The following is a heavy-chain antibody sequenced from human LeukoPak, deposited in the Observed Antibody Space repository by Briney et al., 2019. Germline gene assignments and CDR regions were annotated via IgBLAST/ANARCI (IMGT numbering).Heavy chain of an antibody. V-gene: IGHV3-23*01. CDR3: AIMHRYYDGSGYWVQ. Sequence: HPGGSLRLSCAASGFTFSSYAMSWVRQAPGKGLEWVSGISTSGGATSYTDSVKGRFTISRDNPRNTLYMQMNSLRAEDTAVYYCAIMHRYYDGSGYWVQWGQGTLVTVSS. D-gene: IGHD3-22*01. CDR1: GFTFSSYA. CDR2: ISTSGGAT. J-gene: IGHJ4*02.